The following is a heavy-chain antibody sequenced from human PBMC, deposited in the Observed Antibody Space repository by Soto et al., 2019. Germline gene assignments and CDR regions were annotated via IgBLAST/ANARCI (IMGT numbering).Heavy chain of an antibody. CDR2: IYKSATT. D-gene: IGHD2-15*01. V-gene: IGHV4-30-4*01. J-gene: IGHJ5*01. CDR1: GDSISSVDYF. Sequence: SETLSLTCSVSGDSISSVDYFWAWTRQPPGQALEYIGYIYKSATTYYNPSFESRVAISLDTSKSQFSLNVTSVTAADTAVYFCARGRYCLTGRCFPNWFDSWGQGTLVTVSS. CDR3: ARGRYCLTGRCFPNWFDS.